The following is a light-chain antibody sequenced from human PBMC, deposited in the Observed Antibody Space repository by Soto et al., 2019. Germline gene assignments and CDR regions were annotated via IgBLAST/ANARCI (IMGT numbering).Light chain of an antibody. CDR1: QSISSW. J-gene: IGKJ1*01. CDR3: QQYNSYSWT. V-gene: IGKV1-5*01. CDR2: DAS. Sequence: DIQMTQSPSTLSASVGDRVTITCRASQSISSWLAWYQQKPGKAPKLLIYDASSLESGVPSRFSGSGSGTEFTLTISSLQPXDFSTYYCQQYNSYSWTFGQGTNVDVK.